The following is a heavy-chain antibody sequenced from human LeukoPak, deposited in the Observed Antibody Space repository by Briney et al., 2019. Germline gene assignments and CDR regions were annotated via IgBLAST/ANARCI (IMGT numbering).Heavy chain of an antibody. D-gene: IGHD1-26*01. CDR2: ISYSGNS. V-gene: IGHV4-59*01. CDR1: GGSISNYN. CDR3: ARDTGVATSGSPLGY. Sequence: SETLSLTCTVSGGSISNYNWNSVRQPPGKGLEWIGYISYSGNSNYHPSLKSRVTMSVDTSKNQFSLKLTSVTAADTAVYYCARDTGVATSGSPLGYWGQGTLVTVSS. J-gene: IGHJ4*02.